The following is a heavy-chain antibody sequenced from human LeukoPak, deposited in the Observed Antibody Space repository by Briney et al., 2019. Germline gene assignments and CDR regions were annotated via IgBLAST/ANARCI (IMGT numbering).Heavy chain of an antibody. D-gene: IGHD3-3*02. Sequence: GSSVKVSCKASGGTFSSYAISWVRQAPGQGLEWMGGIIPIFGTANYAQKFQGRVTITTDESTSTVYMELGSLRSEDTAVYYCARDLAQYYYYYYYMDVWGKGTTVTVSS. CDR1: GGTFSSYA. CDR3: ARDLAQYYYYYYYMDV. CDR2: IIPIFGTA. J-gene: IGHJ6*03. V-gene: IGHV1-69*05.